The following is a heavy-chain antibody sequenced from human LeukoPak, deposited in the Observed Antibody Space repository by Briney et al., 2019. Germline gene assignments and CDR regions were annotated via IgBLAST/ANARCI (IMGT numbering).Heavy chain of an antibody. D-gene: IGHD6-19*01. J-gene: IGHJ6*03. CDR3: ARLGPGAGYRLISSGWPDYYYYYMDV. V-gene: IGHV4-39*01. CDR2: IYFSGST. CDR1: RGSISSSSYC. Sequence: PLETLSLTCIVSRGSISSSSYCWGWVRQPPGKWLGWLGSIYFSGSTYYNPSLKSRVTISVDTSKNQFSLKLSSVTAADTAVYYCARLGPGAGYRLISSGWPDYYYYYMDVWGKGTTVTVSS.